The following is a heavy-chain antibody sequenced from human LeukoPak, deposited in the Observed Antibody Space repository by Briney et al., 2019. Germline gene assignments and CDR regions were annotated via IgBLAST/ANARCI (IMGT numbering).Heavy chain of an antibody. Sequence: GASVKVSCKTSGYTFSTYAINWVRQAPGQGLEWMGWINTKTGNPTYAPGFTGRSVFSLETSVTTAHLQISSLKAEDTAVYYCGRGRGPQLNNGKYFFVDYWGQGTRVTVSS. J-gene: IGHJ4*02. CDR1: GYTFSTYA. CDR2: INTKTGNP. V-gene: IGHV7-4-1*02. CDR3: GRGRGPQLNNGKYFFVDY. D-gene: IGHD2/OR15-2a*01.